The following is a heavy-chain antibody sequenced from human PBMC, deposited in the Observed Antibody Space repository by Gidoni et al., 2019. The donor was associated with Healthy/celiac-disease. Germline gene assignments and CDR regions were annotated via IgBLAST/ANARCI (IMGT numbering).Heavy chain of an antibody. CDR2: IRSKAYGGTT. CDR1: GFTFGDDA. CDR3: TRASSTPPDY. J-gene: IGHJ4*02. D-gene: IGHD2-2*01. Sequence: EVQLVESGGGLVKPGRSLRLSCTASGFTFGDDAMSWFRQAPGKGLEWVGLIRSKAYGGTTEYAASVKGRFTISRDESKSIAYLQMNSLKTEDTAVYYCTRASSTPPDYWGQGTLVTVSS. V-gene: IGHV3-49*05.